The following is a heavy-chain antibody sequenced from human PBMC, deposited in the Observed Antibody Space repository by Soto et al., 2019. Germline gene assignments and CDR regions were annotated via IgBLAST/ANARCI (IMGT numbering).Heavy chain of an antibody. CDR1: GDSIRSRSYY. V-gene: IGHV4-39*01. CDR2: IYYSGST. Sequence: SGTLSLTCTVTGDSIRSRSYYWGWIRQPPGKGLEWIGSIYYSGSTYNNPSLRSRVSMSIDTSKDQFSLKLKSVTAADTALYFCARQRTSVVTQAYFDVWAPGSLVTVSS. D-gene: IGHD2-21*02. CDR3: ARQRTSVVTQAYFDV. J-gene: IGHJ4*02.